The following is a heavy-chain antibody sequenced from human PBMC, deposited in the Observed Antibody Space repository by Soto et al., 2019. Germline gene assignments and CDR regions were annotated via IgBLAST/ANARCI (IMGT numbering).Heavy chain of an antibody. J-gene: IGHJ4*02. CDR1: GFTFSSYS. Sequence: GGSLRLSCAASGFTFSSYSMNWVRQAPGKGLEWVSSISSSSSYIYYADSVKGRFAISRDNAKNSLYLEMNSLRAEDTAVYYCARESEDLTSNFDYWGQGTLVTVSS. CDR3: ARESEDLTSNFDY. V-gene: IGHV3-21*06. CDR2: ISSSSSYI.